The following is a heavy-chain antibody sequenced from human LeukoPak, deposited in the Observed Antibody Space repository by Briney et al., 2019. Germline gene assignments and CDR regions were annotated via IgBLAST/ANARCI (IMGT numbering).Heavy chain of an antibody. CDR3: ARVRSWGGYVRGFDY. V-gene: IGHV1-2*02. Sequence: ASVKVSCKASGYTFTGYYMHWVRQAPGQGLEWMGWINPNSGGTNYAQKFQGRVTMTRDTSTSTAYMELSRLRSDDTAVYYCARVRSWGGYVRGFDYWGQGTLVTVSS. CDR1: GYTFTGYY. D-gene: IGHD5-12*01. J-gene: IGHJ4*02. CDR2: INPNSGGT.